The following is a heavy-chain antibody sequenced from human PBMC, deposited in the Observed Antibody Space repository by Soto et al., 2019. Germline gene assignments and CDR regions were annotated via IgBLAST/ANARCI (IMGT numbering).Heavy chain of an antibody. CDR3: ARSRSGAVADSFDF. V-gene: IGHV3-30*04. D-gene: IGHD3-10*01. J-gene: IGHJ4*02. CDR2: ISKDGSHK. Sequence: GGSLRLSCAASGFSFSRYAIHWVRQSPGKGLEWVAVISKDGSHKYYLDSVKGRFTISRDNSKNILYLQMNSLRDEDTAVYYCARSRSGAVADSFDFWGQGTLVTVAS. CDR1: GFSFSRYA.